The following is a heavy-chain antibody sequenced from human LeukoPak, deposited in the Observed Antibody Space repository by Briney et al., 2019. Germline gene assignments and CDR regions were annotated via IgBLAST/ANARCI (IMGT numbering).Heavy chain of an antibody. CDR2: IYSSGYT. J-gene: IGHJ4*02. V-gene: IGHV4-4*07. CDR1: GGAIRSHY. CDR3: ARGEHSVDS. D-gene: IGHD1/OR15-1a*01. Sequence: SETLSLTCTVSGGAIRSHYWNWIRQPAGKGLEWIGRIYSSGYTNDSPFLKSRITMSVDMSKNQFSLRLNSVTAADTAVYYCARGEHSVDSWGQGMLVTVSS.